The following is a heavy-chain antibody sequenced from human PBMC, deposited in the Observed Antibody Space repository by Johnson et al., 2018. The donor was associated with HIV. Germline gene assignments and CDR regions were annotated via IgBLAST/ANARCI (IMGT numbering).Heavy chain of an antibody. J-gene: IGHJ3*02. CDR1: GSTFDYDA. D-gene: IGHD6-6*01. V-gene: IGHV3-20*04. Sequence: EVQVVESGGGVLRPGGSLRLSCVASGSTFDYDAMSWVRQAPGKGLEWVAGISWNADSIGYGDSVKGRFTISRDNAKRSLYLQMNSLRTEDTAIYYCVRLEDTTSSAGLGAFDIWGPGTRVTVSS. CDR2: ISWNADSI. CDR3: VRLEDTTSSAGLGAFDI.